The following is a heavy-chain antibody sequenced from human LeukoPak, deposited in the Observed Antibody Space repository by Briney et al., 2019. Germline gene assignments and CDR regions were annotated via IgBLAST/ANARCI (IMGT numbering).Heavy chain of an antibody. CDR1: GFTFWSYG. D-gene: IGHD3-3*01. V-gene: IGHV3-30*18. CDR2: VSYDGSNK. Sequence: GGSLRLSCAATGFTFWSYGMHWVRQAPGKGLEWVAVVSYDGSNKNYADSVKGRFTISRGNSKNTLYLQLNSLRAEDTAVYYCAKGATSFYDFWSGYYTGINYFDYWGQGTLVTVSS. CDR3: AKGATSFYDFWSGYYTGINYFDY. J-gene: IGHJ4*02.